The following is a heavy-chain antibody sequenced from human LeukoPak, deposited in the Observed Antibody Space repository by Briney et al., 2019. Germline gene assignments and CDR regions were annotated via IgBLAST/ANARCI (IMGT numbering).Heavy chain of an antibody. CDR1: GFTFSSYA. CDR3: AKAPAFYYDSSGYNYLDY. J-gene: IGHJ4*02. CDR2: ISGSGGST. Sequence: PGGSLRLSCAASGFTFSSYAMSWVRQAPGKGLEWVSAISGSGGSTYYADSVKGRFTISRDNSKNTLYLQMNSLRAEDTAVYYCAKAPAFYYDSSGYNYLDYWGQGTLVTVSS. V-gene: IGHV3-23*01. D-gene: IGHD3-22*01.